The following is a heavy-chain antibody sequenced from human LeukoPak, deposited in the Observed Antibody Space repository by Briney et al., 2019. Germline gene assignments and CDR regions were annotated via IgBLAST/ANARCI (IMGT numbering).Heavy chain of an antibody. CDR3: ARDRESIQLFDY. CDR1: GYTFTGYY. V-gene: IGHV1-2*02. Sequence: ASVKVSCKASGYTFTGYYMHWVRQAPGQGLEWMGWINPNSGGTNYAQKFRGRVTMTRDTSISTAYMELSRLRSDDTAVYYCARDRESIQLFDYWGQGTLVTVSS. D-gene: IGHD5-24*01. J-gene: IGHJ4*02. CDR2: INPNSGGT.